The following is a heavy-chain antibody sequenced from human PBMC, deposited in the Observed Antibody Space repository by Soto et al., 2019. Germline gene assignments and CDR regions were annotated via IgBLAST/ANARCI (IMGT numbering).Heavy chain of an antibody. D-gene: IGHD3-10*01. V-gene: IGHV3-30*18. Sequence: PGGSLRLSCAASGFTFSSYGMHWVRQAPGKGLEGVAVISYDGSNKYYADSVKGRFTISRDNSKNTLYLQMNSLRAEDTAVYYCAKAYYDGSGSYPVGPWGQGTLVTVSS. CDR3: AKAYYDGSGSYPVGP. J-gene: IGHJ5*02. CDR2: ISYDGSNK. CDR1: GFTFSSYG.